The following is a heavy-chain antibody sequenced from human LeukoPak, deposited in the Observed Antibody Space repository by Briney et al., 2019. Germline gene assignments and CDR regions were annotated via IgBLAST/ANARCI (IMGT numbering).Heavy chain of an antibody. D-gene: IGHD5-12*01. CDR3: VRWATLSP. V-gene: IGHV3-7*01. CDR1: GFTLSTNW. CDR2: INQDGGDK. Sequence: GGSLRLSCAASGFTLSTNWMSWVRQAPGKGLEWVANINQDGGDKNYVDFVKGRFTISRDNAKNSLYLQMNSLRVEDTAVYYCVRWATLSPWGQGTLVTDSS. J-gene: IGHJ5*02.